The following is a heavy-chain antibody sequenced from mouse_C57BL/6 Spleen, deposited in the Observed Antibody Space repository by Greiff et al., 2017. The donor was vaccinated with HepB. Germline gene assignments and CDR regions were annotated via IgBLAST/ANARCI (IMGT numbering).Heavy chain of an antibody. CDR1: GFTFSNYW. Sequence: EVKLVESGGGLVQPGGSMKLSCVASGFTFSNYWMNWVRQSPEKGLEWVAQIRLKSDNYATHYAESVKGRFTISRDDSKSSVYLQMNNLRAEDTGIYYCTGGGITTDIYAMDYWGQGTSVTVSS. V-gene: IGHV6-3*01. D-gene: IGHD1-1*01. CDR2: IRLKSDNYAT. CDR3: TGGGITTDIYAMDY. J-gene: IGHJ4*01.